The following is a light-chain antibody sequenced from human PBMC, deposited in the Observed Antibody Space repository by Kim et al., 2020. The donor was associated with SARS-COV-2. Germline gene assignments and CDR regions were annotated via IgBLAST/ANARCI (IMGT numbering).Light chain of an antibody. V-gene: IGKV1-27*01. J-gene: IGKJ2*01. CDR3: QRYDGAPYT. CDR2: GAS. CDR1: QGINNY. Sequence: DIQMTQSPSSLSASVGDRVTITCRASQGINNYLAWYQLKSGKVPKLLIYGASTLHSGVPSRFSGSTSETDSTLTISSLQPEDVATYYCQRYDGAPYTFGQGTKLEI.